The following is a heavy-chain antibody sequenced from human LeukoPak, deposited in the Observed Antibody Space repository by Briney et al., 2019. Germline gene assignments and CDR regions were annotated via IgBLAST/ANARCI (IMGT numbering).Heavy chain of an antibody. V-gene: IGHV1-24*01. Sequence: ASVKVSCKVSGYTLTELSMHWVRQAPGKGREWMGGFDPEDGETIYAQKFQGRVTMTEDTSTDTAYMELSSLRSEDTAVYYCATGAMITFGGVIAYWGQGTLVTVSS. D-gene: IGHD3-16*02. J-gene: IGHJ4*02. CDR1: GYTLTELS. CDR3: ATGAMITFGGVIAY. CDR2: FDPEDGET.